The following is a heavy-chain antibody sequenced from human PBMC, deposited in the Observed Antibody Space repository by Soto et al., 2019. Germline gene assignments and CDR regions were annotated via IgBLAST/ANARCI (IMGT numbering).Heavy chain of an antibody. J-gene: IGHJ3*02. D-gene: IGHD2-21*01. V-gene: IGHV3-21*01. CDR1: GFTFSSYS. CDR3: ERAVNDEAYCWGDCTNDAFDI. Sequence: GGSLRLSCAASGFTFSSYSMNWVRQAPGKGLEWVSSSSSSSSYIYYADSVKGRFTISRDNAKNSLYLQMNSLRAEDTAVYYCERAVNDEAYCWGDCTNDAFDIWGQGTMVTVSS. CDR2: SSSSSSYI.